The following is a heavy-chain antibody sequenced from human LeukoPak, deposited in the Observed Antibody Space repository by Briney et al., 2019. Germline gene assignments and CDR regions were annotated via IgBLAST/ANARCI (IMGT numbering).Heavy chain of an antibody. D-gene: IGHD3-3*01. CDR3: ARDYDHYFDY. CDR1: GFTFSTYG. J-gene: IGHJ4*02. Sequence: GGSLRLSCAASGFTFSTYGMHWVRQAPGKGLEWVAVIWYDGSSKYYADSVKGRFTISRDNSKNTLYLQVNSLRVEDTAVYHCARDYDHYFDYWGQGTLVTVSS. CDR2: IWYDGSSK. V-gene: IGHV3-33*01.